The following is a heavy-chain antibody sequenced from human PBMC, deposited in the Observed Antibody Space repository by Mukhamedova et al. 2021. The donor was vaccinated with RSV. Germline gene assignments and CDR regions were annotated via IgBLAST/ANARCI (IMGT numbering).Heavy chain of an antibody. J-gene: IGHJ4*02. CDR3: AKDRGQLAAAGYDY. D-gene: IGHD6-13*01. Sequence: GKGLEWVSAISGSGGSTYYADSVKGRFTISRDKSKNTLYLQMNSLRAEDTAVYYCAKDRGQLAAAGYDYWGQGTLVTVSS. V-gene: IGHV3-23*01. CDR2: ISGSGGST.